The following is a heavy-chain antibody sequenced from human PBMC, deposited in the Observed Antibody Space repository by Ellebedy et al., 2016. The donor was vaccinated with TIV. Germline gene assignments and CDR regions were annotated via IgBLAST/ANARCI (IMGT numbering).Heavy chain of an antibody. Sequence: GESLKISXAASGFTFSNAWMIWVRQSPGKGLQWLGRIKSKNDGGTTTYAEPVRGRFTISRDDPANKVFLQMNSLKTEDTAIYYCTTSYYHYIWGTYRYVDDYWGQGTLVTVSS. V-gene: IGHV3-15*01. J-gene: IGHJ4*02. CDR1: GFTFSNAW. CDR2: IKSKNDGGTT. D-gene: IGHD3-16*02. CDR3: TTSYYHYIWGTYRYVDDY.